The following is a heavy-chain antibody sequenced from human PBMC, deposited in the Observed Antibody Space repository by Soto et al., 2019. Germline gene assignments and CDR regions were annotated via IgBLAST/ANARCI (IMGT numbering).Heavy chain of an antibody. V-gene: IGHV4-39*01. CDR2: IYYSGST. J-gene: IGHJ4*02. CDR3: AGPSTVVTAGGFFDD. D-gene: IGHD4-17*01. Sequence: QLQLQESGPGLVKPSETLSLTCTVSGGSISSSSYYWGWIRQPPGKGLEWIGSIYYSGSTYYNPSLKSRVTIAVDTSKNEFSLKLSSVTAADTAVYYCAGPSTVVTAGGFFDDWGQGTLVTVSS. CDR1: GGSISSSSYY.